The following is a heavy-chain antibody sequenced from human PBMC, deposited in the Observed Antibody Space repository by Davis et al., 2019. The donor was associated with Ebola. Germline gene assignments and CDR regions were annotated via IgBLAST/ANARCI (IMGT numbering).Heavy chain of an antibody. J-gene: IGHJ4*02. V-gene: IGHV3-74*01. D-gene: IGHD2-15*01. Sequence: GESLKIPCAASGFPFSSYWIHWVRQAPGKGLVWVSLINTDGSRTRDADSVKGRFTISRDNAKNTLYLQMNSLRAEDTAVYYCARVLSYCSGGSCPGGSDHWGQGTLVTVSS. CDR2: INTDGSRT. CDR1: GFPFSSYW. CDR3: ARVLSYCSGGSCPGGSDH.